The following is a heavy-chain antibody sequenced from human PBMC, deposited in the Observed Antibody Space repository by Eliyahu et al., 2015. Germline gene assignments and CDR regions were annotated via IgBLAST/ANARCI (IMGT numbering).Heavy chain of an antibody. D-gene: IGHD6-19*01. CDR1: GGTFXSHT. J-gene: IGHJ5*02. CDR2: IIPVXGTA. Sequence: QVQLVQSGAEVKRPGSSVRVSXRASGGTFXSHTISWVRQAPGQGLEGLGGIIPVXGTANYAQKFQGRVTITADESTNTAYMELSRLKSEDTAVYYCALEGGSSGPRWFDPWGQGTLVTVSS. CDR3: ALEGGSSGPRWFDP. V-gene: IGHV1-69*01.